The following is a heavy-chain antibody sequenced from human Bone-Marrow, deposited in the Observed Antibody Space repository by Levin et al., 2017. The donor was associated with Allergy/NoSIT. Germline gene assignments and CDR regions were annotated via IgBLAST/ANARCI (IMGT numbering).Heavy chain of an antibody. Sequence: KRGESLKISCKGSGYSFTSYWIGWVRQTPGKGLEWMGIIYPGDSDTRYSPSFQGQVTITADKSISPAYLQWSSLKASDTAMYYCARLVIGGTNPENHNHYMDAWGKGTTVTVSS. CDR3: ARLVIGGTNPENHNHYMDA. CDR1: GYSFTSYW. D-gene: IGHD1-14*01. J-gene: IGHJ6*03. V-gene: IGHV5-51*01. CDR2: IYPGDSDT.